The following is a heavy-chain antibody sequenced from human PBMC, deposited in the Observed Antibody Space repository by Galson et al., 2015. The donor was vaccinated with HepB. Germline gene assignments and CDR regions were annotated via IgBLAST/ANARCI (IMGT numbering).Heavy chain of an antibody. V-gene: IGHV3-48*01. D-gene: IGHD5-12*01. J-gene: IGHJ6*02. CDR1: GFNFRTYS. CDR2: IGSRSTTM. Sequence: SLRLSCAASGFNFRTYSMNWVRQAPGKGLEWIAYIGSRSTTMYYADSVKGRFTISRDDGGNSVFLQMSSLRVDDTAVYYCARDREEEDGGYLGMDVWGQGTTVTVSS. CDR3: ARDREEEDGGYLGMDV.